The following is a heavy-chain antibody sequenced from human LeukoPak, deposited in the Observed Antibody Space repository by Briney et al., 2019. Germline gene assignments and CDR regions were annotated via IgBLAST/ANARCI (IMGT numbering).Heavy chain of an antibody. V-gene: IGHV4-61*08. CDR1: GGSVSSGDYY. CDR3: ASGGPYSGYIY. J-gene: IGHJ4*02. D-gene: IGHD5-12*01. Sequence: SETLSLICTVSGGSVSSGDYYWSWIRQPPGKGLEWIGYVFYSGSTNYNPSLKSRVAISVDTSKNQFSLKVSSVTAADTAVYYCASGGPYSGYIYWGQGTLVTVSS. CDR2: VFYSGST.